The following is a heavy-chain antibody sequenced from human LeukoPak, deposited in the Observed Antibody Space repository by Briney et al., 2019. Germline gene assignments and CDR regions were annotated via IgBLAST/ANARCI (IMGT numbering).Heavy chain of an antibody. CDR1: GGSISSGGYY. D-gene: IGHD3-22*01. V-gene: IGHV4-31*03. CDR2: ISYSGST. J-gene: IGHJ5*02. CDR3: ARVITMIVVAPPNHWFDP. Sequence: SQTLSLTCTVSGGSISSGGYYWSWIRQHPGKGLEWSGYISYSGSTYYNPSLKSRVTISVDTSKNQFSLKLSSVTAADTAVYYCARVITMIVVAPPNHWFDPWGQGTLVTVSS.